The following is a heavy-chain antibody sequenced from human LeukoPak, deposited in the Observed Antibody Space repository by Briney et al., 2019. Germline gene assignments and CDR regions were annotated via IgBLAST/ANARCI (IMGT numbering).Heavy chain of an antibody. J-gene: IGHJ4*02. CDR2: IYYSGST. V-gene: IGHV4-30-4*01. CDR1: GGSISSGDYY. Sequence: SETLSLTCTVSGGSISSGDYYWSWIRQPPGKGLEWIGYIYYSGSTYYNPSLKSRVTISVDTSKNQFSLKLSSVTAADTAVYYCARVAYYYDSSPLDYWGQGTLVTVSS. D-gene: IGHD3-22*01. CDR3: ARVAYYYDSSPLDY.